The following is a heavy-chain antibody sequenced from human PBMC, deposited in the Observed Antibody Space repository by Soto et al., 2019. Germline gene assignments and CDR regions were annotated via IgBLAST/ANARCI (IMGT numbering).Heavy chain of an antibody. J-gene: IGHJ4*02. CDR1: GFTFSSYS. Sequence: GGSLRLSCAASGFTFSSYSMNWVRQAPGKGLEWVSYISSSSSSTIYYADSVKGRFTISRDNAKNSLYLQMNSLRAEDTAVYYCARDYSSYGPFDYWGQGTPVTVSS. CDR2: ISSSSSSTI. D-gene: IGHD5-18*01. V-gene: IGHV3-48*01. CDR3: ARDYSSYGPFDY.